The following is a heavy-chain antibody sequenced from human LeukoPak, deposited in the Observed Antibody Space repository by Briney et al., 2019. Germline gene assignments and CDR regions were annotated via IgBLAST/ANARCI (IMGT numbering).Heavy chain of an antibody. D-gene: IGHD3-10*01. CDR1: GYTFTSYG. V-gene: IGHV1-2*02. CDR2: INPNSGGT. Sequence: GASVKVSCKASGYTFTSYGISWVRQAPGQGLEWMGWINPNSGGTNYAQKFQGRVTMTRDTSISTAYMELSRLRSDDTAVYYCARERITMVRGVNSGYFQHWGQGTLVTVSS. CDR3: ARERITMVRGVNSGYFQH. J-gene: IGHJ1*01.